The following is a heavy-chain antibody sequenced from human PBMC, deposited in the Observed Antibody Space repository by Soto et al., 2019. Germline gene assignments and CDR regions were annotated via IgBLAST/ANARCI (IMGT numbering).Heavy chain of an antibody. CDR3: ASVRKKYSRGWYRFDY. D-gene: IGHD6-19*01. V-gene: IGHV3-66*01. J-gene: IGHJ4*02. Sequence: GGSLRLSCAASGLTVSSNYMSWVRQAPGKGLEWVSVIYSGGSTYYADSVKGRFTISRDNSKNTLYLQMNSLRAEDTAVYYCASVRKKYSRGWYRFDYRGKGTLVTGSS. CDR2: IYSGGST. CDR1: GLTVSSNY.